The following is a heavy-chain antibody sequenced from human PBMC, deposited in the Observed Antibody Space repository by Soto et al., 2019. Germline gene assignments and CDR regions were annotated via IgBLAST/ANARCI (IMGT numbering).Heavy chain of an antibody. CDR3: ARDYGGWADY. V-gene: IGHV3-74*01. Sequence: EVQLVESGGGLVQPGGSLRLSCTASGFTFSSHWIHWVRQAPGKGLVWVSRINGDGSRTNYADFVKGRFTISRDNAKNTLYLQMNSLTADDTAVYYCARDYGGWADYWGQGTLVTVSS. J-gene: IGHJ4*02. CDR2: INGDGSRT. CDR1: GFTFSSHW. D-gene: IGHD4-17*01.